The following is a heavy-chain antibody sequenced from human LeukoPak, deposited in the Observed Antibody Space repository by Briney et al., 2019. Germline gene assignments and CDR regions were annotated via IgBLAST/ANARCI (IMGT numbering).Heavy chain of an antibody. D-gene: IGHD6-13*01. CDR3: ARDPGSSRKREGDY. Sequence: SETLSLTCTVSGGSISSGGYYWSWIRQPPGKGLEWIGYIYHSGSTYYNPSLKSRVTISVDRSKNQFSLKLSSVTAADTAVYYCARDPGSSRKREGDYWGQGTLVTVSS. CDR2: IYHSGST. V-gene: IGHV4-30-2*01. CDR1: GGSISSGGYY. J-gene: IGHJ4*02.